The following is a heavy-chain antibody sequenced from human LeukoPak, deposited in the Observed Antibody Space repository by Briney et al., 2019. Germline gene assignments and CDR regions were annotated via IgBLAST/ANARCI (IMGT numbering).Heavy chain of an antibody. J-gene: IGHJ4*02. V-gene: IGHV4-59*01. D-gene: IGHD3-22*01. CDR3: ARENSYYDSSGYYYGSGYFDY. Sequence: SETLSLTCTVSGGSFSTYYWSWIRQPPGKGLEWVGYIYYSGSTNYNPSLQNRVTISVDTSKNQFSPRLSSVTAADPAVYYCARENSYYDSSGYYYGSGYFDYWGQGTLVTVSS. CDR1: GGSFSTYY. CDR2: IYYSGST.